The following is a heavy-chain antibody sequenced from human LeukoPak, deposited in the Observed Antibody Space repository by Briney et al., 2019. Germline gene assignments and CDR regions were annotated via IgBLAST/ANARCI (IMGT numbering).Heavy chain of an antibody. CDR1: GGSISSSSYY. V-gene: IGHV4-39*07. Sequence: SETLSLTCTVSGGSISSSSYYWGWIRQPPGKGLEWIGRIYTSGSTNYNPSLKSRVTMSVDTSKNQFSLKLSSVTAADTAVYYCARDPPYYHDSSGDDAFDIWGQGTMVTVSS. CDR3: ARDPPYYHDSSGDDAFDI. CDR2: IYTSGST. J-gene: IGHJ3*02. D-gene: IGHD3-22*01.